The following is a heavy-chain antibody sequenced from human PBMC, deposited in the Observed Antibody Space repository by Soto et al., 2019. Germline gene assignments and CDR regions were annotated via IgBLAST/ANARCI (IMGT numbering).Heavy chain of an antibody. CDR1: GYTFTSYV. Sequence: VASVKVSCKASGYTFTSYVISWVRQAPGQGLEWMGWISAYNGNTNYAQKLQGRVTMTTDTSTSTAYMELRSLRSDDTAVYYCARSIAVDGSVGPGGGYYYYGMDGWGQGTTVTVSS. V-gene: IGHV1-18*01. CDR3: ARSIAVDGSVGPGGGYYYYGMDG. CDR2: ISAYNGNT. D-gene: IGHD6-19*01. J-gene: IGHJ6*02.